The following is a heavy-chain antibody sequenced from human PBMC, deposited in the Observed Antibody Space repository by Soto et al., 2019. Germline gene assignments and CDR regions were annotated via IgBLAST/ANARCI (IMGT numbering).Heavy chain of an antibody. Sequence: GGSLRLSCVASGFIFSSYEMNWVRQAPGKGLEWVSYISSGGSTIYYADSVKGRLTISRDNAKSSLYLQMNSLRAEDTAVYYCARDNNWNYYYGMDVWGQGTTVKVSS. D-gene: IGHD1-20*01. CDR1: GFIFSSYE. CDR3: ARDNNWNYYYGMDV. J-gene: IGHJ6*01. V-gene: IGHV3-48*03. CDR2: ISSGGSTI.